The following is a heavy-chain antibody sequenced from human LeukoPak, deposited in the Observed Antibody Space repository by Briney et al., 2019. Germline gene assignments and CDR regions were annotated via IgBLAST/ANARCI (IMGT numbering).Heavy chain of an antibody. J-gene: IGHJ5*02. CDR1: GFTVSSNY. V-gene: IGHV3-23*01. CDR3: AKVPTTRENWFDP. Sequence: GGSLRLSCAASGFTVSSNYMSWVRQAPGKGLEWVSAIGGSGGSTYYADSVKGRFTISRDNSKNTLYLQMNSLRAEDTAVYYCAKVPTTRENWFDPWGQGTLVTVSS. D-gene: IGHD4-17*01. CDR2: IGGSGGST.